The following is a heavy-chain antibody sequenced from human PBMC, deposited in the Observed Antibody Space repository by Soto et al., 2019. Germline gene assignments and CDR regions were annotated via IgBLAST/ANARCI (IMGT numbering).Heavy chain of an antibody. Sequence: SETLSLTCTVSGGSISSGDYYWSWIRQPPGKGLEWIGYIYYSGSTYYNPSLKSRVTISVDTSKNQFSLKLSSVTAADTAVYYCARDRRSVTTSGYYYGMDVWGQGTTVTVS. CDR3: ARDRRSVTTSGYYYGMDV. CDR2: IYYSGST. J-gene: IGHJ6*02. CDR1: GGSISSGDYY. D-gene: IGHD4-4*01. V-gene: IGHV4-30-4*01.